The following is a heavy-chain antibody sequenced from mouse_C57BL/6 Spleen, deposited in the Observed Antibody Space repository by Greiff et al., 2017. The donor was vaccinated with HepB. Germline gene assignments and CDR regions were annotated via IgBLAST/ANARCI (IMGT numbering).Heavy chain of an antibody. CDR3: APYGSDWYFDV. D-gene: IGHD1-1*01. CDR2: INPSNGGT. J-gene: IGHJ1*03. V-gene: IGHV1-53*01. Sequence: QVQLQQPGTELVKPGASVKLSCKASGYTFTSYWMHWVKQRPGQGLEWIGNINPSNGGTNYNEKFKSKATLTVDKSSSTAYKQLSSLTSEDSAVYCCAPYGSDWYFDVWGTGTTVTVSS. CDR1: GYTFTSYW.